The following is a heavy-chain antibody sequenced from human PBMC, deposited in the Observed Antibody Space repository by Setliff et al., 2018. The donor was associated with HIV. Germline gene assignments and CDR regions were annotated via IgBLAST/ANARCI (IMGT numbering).Heavy chain of an antibody. CDR2: ISFDGSHK. J-gene: IGHJ6*02. Sequence: HPGGSLRLSCVASGFAFSDFSMFWARQAPGKGLEWVAVISFDGSHKYYADSMKGRFTISRENSENTVNLQMNSLRTEDTAVYYCARDRLPIGDDFYYAMDVWGQGTTVTVSS. CDR3: ARDRLPIGDDFYYAMDV. D-gene: IGHD3-3*01. CDR1: GFAFSDFS. V-gene: IGHV3-30*04.